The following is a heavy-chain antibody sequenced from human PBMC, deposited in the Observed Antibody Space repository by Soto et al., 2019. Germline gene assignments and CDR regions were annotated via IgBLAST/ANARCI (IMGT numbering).Heavy chain of an antibody. Sequence: ASVKVSCKASGYTFTSYGISWVRQAPGQGLEWMGWISAYNGNTNYARKLQGRVTMTTDTSTSTAYMELRSLRSDDTAVYYWTRWGVPRDFWRGYYREHYYYYGMDVWGQGTTVTVSS. V-gene: IGHV1-18*04. D-gene: IGHD3-3*01. CDR2: ISAYNGNT. CDR3: TRWGVPRDFWRGYYREHYYYYGMDV. CDR1: GYTFTSYG. J-gene: IGHJ6*02.